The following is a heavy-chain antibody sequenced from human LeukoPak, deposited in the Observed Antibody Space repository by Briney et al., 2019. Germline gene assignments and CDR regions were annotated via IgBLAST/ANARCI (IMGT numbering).Heavy chain of an antibody. CDR1: GFTVSSNY. J-gene: IGHJ4*02. V-gene: IGHV3-23*01. CDR2: ISGSGGST. D-gene: IGHD3-22*01. Sequence: GGSLRLSCAASGFTVSSNYMSWVRQAPGKGLEWVSAISGSGGSTYYADSVKGRFTISRDNSKNTLYLQMNSLRAEDTAVYYCAKDRLGYDSSGPFDYWGQGTLVTVSS. CDR3: AKDRLGYDSSGPFDY.